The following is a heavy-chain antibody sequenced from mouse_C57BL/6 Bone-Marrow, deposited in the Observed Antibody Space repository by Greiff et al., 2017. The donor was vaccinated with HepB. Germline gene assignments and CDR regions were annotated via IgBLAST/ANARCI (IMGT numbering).Heavy chain of an antibody. CDR3: AKRWGSSFWYFDV. CDR1: GYTFTDYY. J-gene: IGHJ1*03. CDR2: IYPGSGNT. Sequence: VQLQQSGAELVRPGASVKLSCKASGYTFTDYYINWVKQRPGQGLEWIARIYPGSGNTYYNEKFKGKATLTAEKSSITAYMQLSSLTSNDSAVYFCAKRWGSSFWYFDVWGTGTTVTVSS. D-gene: IGHD1-1*01. V-gene: IGHV1-76*01.